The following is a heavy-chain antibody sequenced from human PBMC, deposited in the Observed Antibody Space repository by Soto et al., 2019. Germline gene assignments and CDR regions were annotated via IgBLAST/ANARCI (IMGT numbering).Heavy chain of an antibody. V-gene: IGHV3-23*01. D-gene: IGHD6-13*01. CDR2: ITGGGPST. J-gene: IGHJ4*02. Sequence: GGSLRLSCAASGFTFSRYAMSWVRQAPGKGLEWVSAITGGGPSTYYADSVKGRYTISRDNSKNTLSLQMNGLRAEDTAVYYSAKGSAAARPYYFDYWGQGAPVTVSS. CDR3: AKGSAAARPYYFDY. CDR1: GFTFSRYA.